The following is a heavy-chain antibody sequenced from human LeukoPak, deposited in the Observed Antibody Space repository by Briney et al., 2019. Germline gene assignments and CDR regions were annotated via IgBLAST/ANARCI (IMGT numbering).Heavy chain of an antibody. Sequence: PSGSLRLSCAASGFTFDAYAMSWVRQAPGQGLEWGSAFSGSGGSTYYAHSVKCRFTISRANSKNTLYLQMNTLRAPDTPSYSFEKSSPPPLRHWGQGTLVTVSS. CDR3: EKSSPPPLRH. V-gene: IGHV3-23*01. CDR2: FSGSGGST. J-gene: IGHJ4*02. CDR1: GFTFDAYA.